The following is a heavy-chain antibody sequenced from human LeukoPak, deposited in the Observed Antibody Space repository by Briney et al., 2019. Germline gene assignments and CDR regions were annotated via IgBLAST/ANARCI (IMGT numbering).Heavy chain of an antibody. V-gene: IGHV3-30*04. D-gene: IGHD6-13*01. CDR2: ISYDGSNK. CDR1: GFTFSSYA. J-gene: IGHJ4*02. CDR3: ARDASVDSSWWDYFDY. Sequence: GGSLRLSCAASGFTFSSYAMHWVRQAPGKGLEWVAVISYDGSNKYYADSVKGRFTISRDNSKNTLYLQMNSLRAEDTAVYYCARDASVDSSWWDYFDYWGQGTLVTVSS.